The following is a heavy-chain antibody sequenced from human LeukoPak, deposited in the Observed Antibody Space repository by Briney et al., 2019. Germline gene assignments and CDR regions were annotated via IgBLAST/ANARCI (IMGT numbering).Heavy chain of an antibody. Sequence: GGSLRLSCAASGFSSSNYAMSWVRQAPGKGLEWVSGISVSGGAVYNADSVEGRFTISRDISRNTLYLQMNSLRAEDTAVYYCVKRPTAIRAFDIWGQGTTVTVSS. CDR3: VKRPTAIRAFDI. J-gene: IGHJ3*02. CDR1: GFSSSNYA. CDR2: ISVSGGAV. V-gene: IGHV3-23*01. D-gene: IGHD2-2*02.